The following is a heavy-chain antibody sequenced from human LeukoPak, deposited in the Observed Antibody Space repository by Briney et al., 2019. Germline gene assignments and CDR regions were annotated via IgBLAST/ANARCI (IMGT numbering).Heavy chain of an antibody. CDR1: GFTFDDYT. CDR2: ISWNSGSI. D-gene: IGHD1-14*01. V-gene: IGHV3-9*01. Sequence: GGSLRLSCAASGFTFDDYTMHWVRQALGKGLEWVSGISWNSGSIGYADSVKGRFTISRDNAKNSLYLQMNSLRGDDTALYYCAKDRRNDFDYWGQGTLVTVSS. J-gene: IGHJ4*02. CDR3: AKDRRNDFDY.